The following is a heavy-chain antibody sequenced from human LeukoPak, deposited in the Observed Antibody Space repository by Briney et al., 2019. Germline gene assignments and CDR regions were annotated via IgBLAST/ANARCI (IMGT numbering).Heavy chain of an antibody. CDR3: ARIRSSGWYEADY. Sequence: GGSLRLSCAASGFTFSSYGMHWVRQAPGKGLEWVAVIWYDGSNIFYAGSVKGRFTISRDNSKNTLYLQMDSLRAEDTAVYYCARIRSSGWYEADYWGQGTLVTVSS. D-gene: IGHD6-13*01. V-gene: IGHV3-33*01. CDR2: IWYDGSNI. CDR1: GFTFSSYG. J-gene: IGHJ4*02.